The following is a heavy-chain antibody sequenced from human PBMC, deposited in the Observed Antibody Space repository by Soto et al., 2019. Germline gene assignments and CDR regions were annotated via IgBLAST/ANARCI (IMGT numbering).Heavy chain of an antibody. CDR1: GGSFRVYY. D-gene: IGHD3-22*01. Sequence: LSLTCDIYGGSFRVYYWSWIREPPGKGLKWIGEINNSASTNYNPSLNSRVTISVDTSKNQFSLQLSSVTAADTAVYYCARAPRAEINPTVVVSYFDHWGQGTLVTVSS. CDR3: ARAPRAEINPTVVVSYFDH. CDR2: INNSAST. J-gene: IGHJ4*02. V-gene: IGHV4-34*01.